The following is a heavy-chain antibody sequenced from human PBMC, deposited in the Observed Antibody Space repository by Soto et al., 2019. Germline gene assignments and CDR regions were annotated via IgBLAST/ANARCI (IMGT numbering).Heavy chain of an antibody. CDR1: GVSITSTDW. CDR2: VYHSGNT. D-gene: IGHD5-12*01. J-gene: IGHJ4*02. V-gene: IGHV4-4*02. Sequence: SETLSLTCTVSGVSITSTDWWTWVRQSPQKGLEWIGEVYHSGNTNSNPSLRSRVTMSVDKSKNEFSLRLSSVTAADTAVYYCARLVSGRAVKYWGQGTLVTVYS. CDR3: ARLVSGRAVKY.